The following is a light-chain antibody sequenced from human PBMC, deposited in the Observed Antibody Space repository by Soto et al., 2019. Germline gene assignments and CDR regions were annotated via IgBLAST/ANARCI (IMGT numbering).Light chain of an antibody. CDR1: SSDVGGYNY. J-gene: IGLJ2*01. Sequence: QSALTQPASVSGSPGQSITISCTGTSSDVGGYNYVSWYQQHPGKAPKLMIYEVSNRPSGVSNRFSGSKSGNTASLTISGLQADDEADYYSSSYTSSSTRHVVFGGGTKLTVL. V-gene: IGLV2-14*01. CDR2: EVS. CDR3: SSYTSSSTRHVV.